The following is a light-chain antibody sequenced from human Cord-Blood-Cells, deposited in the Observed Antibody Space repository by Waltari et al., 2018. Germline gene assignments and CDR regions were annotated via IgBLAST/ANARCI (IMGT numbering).Light chain of an antibody. J-gene: IGLJ1*01. CDR2: GKN. CDR1: SLRSYY. V-gene: IGLV3-19*01. CDR3: NSRDSSGNHYV. Sequence: SSELTQDPAVSVALGQTVRITCQGDSLRSYYASWYQQKSGQAPVLVIYGKNNRPSGIPDRFSGYSSGNTASLTITEAQAEDEADYYCNSRDSSGNHYVFGTGTKVTVL.